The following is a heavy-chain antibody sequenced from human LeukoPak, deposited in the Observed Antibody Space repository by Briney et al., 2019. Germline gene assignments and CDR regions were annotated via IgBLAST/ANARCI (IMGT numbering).Heavy chain of an antibody. V-gene: IGHV3-21*01. Sequence: PGGSLRLSCAASGFTFSSYSMNWVRQAPGKGLEWVSSISSSSSYIYYADSVKGRFTISRDNAKNSLYLQMNSLRAEDTAVYYCARVDYGDYSRHFDYWGQGTLVTVSS. D-gene: IGHD4-17*01. J-gene: IGHJ4*02. CDR1: GFTFSSYS. CDR3: ARVDYGDYSRHFDY. CDR2: ISSSSSYI.